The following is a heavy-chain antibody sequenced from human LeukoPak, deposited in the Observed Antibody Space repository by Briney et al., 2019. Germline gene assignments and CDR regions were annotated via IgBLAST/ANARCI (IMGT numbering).Heavy chain of an antibody. CDR3: AKNRGTGMAFYDY. D-gene: IGHD5-18*01. CDR2: ISPSGGHI. J-gene: IGHJ4*02. V-gene: IGHV3-23*01. CDR1: GFTFSTYA. Sequence: GGSLRLSCAASGFTFSTYAMTWVRRAPGKGLEWVSAISPSGGHIYYADSVKGQFTSSRDNSKSTLFLQMNNLRAEDTAIYYCAKNRGTGMAFYDYWGQGTQVTVSS.